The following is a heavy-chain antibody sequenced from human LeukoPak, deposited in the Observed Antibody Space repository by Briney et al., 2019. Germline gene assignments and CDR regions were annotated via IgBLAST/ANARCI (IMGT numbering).Heavy chain of an antibody. Sequence: GGSLRLSCAASGFTFSSYSMNWVRQAPGKGLEWVSGISWNSGSITYADSVRGRFTISRDSAKNSLYLQMNSLRAEDTALYYCVKDLRYSSGSGWYSVDFWGQGTLVTVSS. CDR1: GFTFSSYS. J-gene: IGHJ4*02. CDR2: ISWNSGSI. D-gene: IGHD6-19*01. CDR3: VKDLRYSSGSGWYSVDF. V-gene: IGHV3-9*01.